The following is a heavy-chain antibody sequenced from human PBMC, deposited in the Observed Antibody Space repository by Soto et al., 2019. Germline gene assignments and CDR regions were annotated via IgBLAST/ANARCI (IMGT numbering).Heavy chain of an antibody. Sequence: QITLKESGPTLVKPPQTLTLTCTNSGFSLINRGVGVGWIRQPPRKALEWPALIYWYDDKRHSPSLKSMLTITKDTPKNQVVLIMTNMDPVDTATYYCAHSLGQNPPGYWGQGALVTVSS. CDR3: AHSLGQNPPGY. V-gene: IGHV2-5*01. CDR2: IYWYDDK. CDR1: GFSLINRGVG. J-gene: IGHJ4*02.